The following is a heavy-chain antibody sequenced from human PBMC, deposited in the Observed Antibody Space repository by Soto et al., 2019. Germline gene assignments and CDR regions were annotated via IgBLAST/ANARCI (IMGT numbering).Heavy chain of an antibody. CDR2: IYPGDSDT. CDR3: ARPGPDYDSSGYYLLY. Sequence: GESLKISCKGSGYSFTSYWIGWVRQMPGKGLEWMGIIYPGDSDTRYSPSFQGQVTISADKSISTAYLQWSSLKASDTAMYYCARPGPDYDSSGYYLLYWGQGTRVTVAS. J-gene: IGHJ4*02. D-gene: IGHD3-22*01. CDR1: GYSFTSYW. V-gene: IGHV5-51*01.